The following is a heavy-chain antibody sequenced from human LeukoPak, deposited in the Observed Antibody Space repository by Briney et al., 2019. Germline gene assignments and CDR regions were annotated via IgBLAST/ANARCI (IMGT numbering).Heavy chain of an antibody. CDR1: GCSISSSSYY. D-gene: IGHD6-6*01. CDR3: AREGGSSSSGSWFDP. V-gene: IGHV4-39*07. J-gene: IGHJ5*02. CDR2: IYYSGSI. Sequence: SETLSLTCTVSGCSISSSSYYWGWIRQPPGKGLEWIGSIYYSGSIYYNPSLKGRVTLSVDTSKNQFSLKLSSVPAADTAVYYCAREGGSSSSGSWFDPWGQGTLVTASS.